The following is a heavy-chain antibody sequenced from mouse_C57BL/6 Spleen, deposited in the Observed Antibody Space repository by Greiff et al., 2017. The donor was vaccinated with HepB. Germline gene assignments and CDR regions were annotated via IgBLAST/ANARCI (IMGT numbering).Heavy chain of an antibody. D-gene: IGHD3-3*01. V-gene: IGHV7-3*01. CDR3: ARYTGDGAIDY. CDR1: GFTFTDYY. Sequence: VQLKESGGGLVQPGGSLSLSCAASGFTFTDYYMSWVRQPPGKALEWLGFIRNKANGYTTEYSASVKGRFTISRDNSQSILYLQMNALRAEDSATYYCARYTGDGAIDYWGQGTSVTVSS. J-gene: IGHJ4*01. CDR2: IRNKANGYTT.